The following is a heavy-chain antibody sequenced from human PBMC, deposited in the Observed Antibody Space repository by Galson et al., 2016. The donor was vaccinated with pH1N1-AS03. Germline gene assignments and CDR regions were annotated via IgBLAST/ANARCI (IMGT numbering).Heavy chain of an antibody. Sequence: LRLSCATSGFDFSRSPMHWVRQAPGQGLEWISAISGSGETTKSADAVKGRFIVSRDNYKDTLYLQMSSLRVEDTAIYYCAKFGGGGWFLITQYDCWGQGTLVTVSS. CDR3: AKFGGGGWFLITQYDC. D-gene: IGHD4-23*01. V-gene: IGHV3-23*01. J-gene: IGHJ4*02. CDR2: ISGSGETT. CDR1: GFDFSRSP.